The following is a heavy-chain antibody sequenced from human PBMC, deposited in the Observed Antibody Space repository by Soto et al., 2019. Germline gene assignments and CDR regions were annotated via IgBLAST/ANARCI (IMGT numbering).Heavy chain of an antibody. Sequence: QVQLVQSGAEVKKPGASVKVSCKASGYTFTSYGISWVRQAPGQGLEWMGWISAYNGNTNYAQKLQGRVTMTTDTSTSTAYMDLRSLRSDDTAVYYCARDLKTQPSGSYFGVHDCWGQGTLVTVSS. D-gene: IGHD1-26*01. CDR2: ISAYNGNT. CDR1: GYTFTSYG. V-gene: IGHV1-18*01. J-gene: IGHJ4*02. CDR3: ARDLKTQPSGSYFGVHDC.